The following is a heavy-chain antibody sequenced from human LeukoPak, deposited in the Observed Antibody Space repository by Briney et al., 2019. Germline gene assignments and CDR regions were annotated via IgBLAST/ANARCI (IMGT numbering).Heavy chain of an antibody. Sequence: GGSLRLSCAASGFTVSSNYMSWVRQAPGKGLEWVSVIYSGGTTSYADSVKGRFTFSRDMSKHTLYLQMNNLTAEDTAVYYCARMLGGGYTGLFDCWGQGTLVTVSS. V-gene: IGHV3-53*01. J-gene: IGHJ4*02. CDR3: ARMLGGGYTGLFDC. D-gene: IGHD3-10*02. CDR1: GFTVSSNY. CDR2: IYSGGTT.